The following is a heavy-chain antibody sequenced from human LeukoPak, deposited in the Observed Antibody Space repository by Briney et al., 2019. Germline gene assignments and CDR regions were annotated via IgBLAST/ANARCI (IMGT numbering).Heavy chain of an antibody. CDR1: GFTFSSFD. V-gene: IGHV3-13*01. D-gene: IGHD1-1*01. CDR3: ARGPPRGKYYYMDV. CDR2: IGTASDT. J-gene: IGHJ6*03. Sequence: PGGSLRLSCAASGFTFSSFDMHWVRQPTGQGLEWVSTIGTASDTYYLGSVEGRFTLSRDNAKNSLYLQMNSPTAGDTAVYYCARGPPRGKYYYMDVWGKGTTVTVSS.